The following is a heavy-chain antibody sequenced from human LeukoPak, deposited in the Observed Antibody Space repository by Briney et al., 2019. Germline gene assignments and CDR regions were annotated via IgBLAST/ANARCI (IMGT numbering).Heavy chain of an antibody. CDR2: IHHTGNT. CDR1: GSSITTYTH. D-gene: IGHD6-13*01. CDR3: ARHSSSWSPSPDY. J-gene: IGHJ4*02. Sequence: SETLSLTCTVSGSSITTYTHWGWIRQSPGKGLEWIASIHHTGNTYYNPSLESRVTISIDTSKNQFSLEVRSVTAADTAVYYCARHSSSWSPSPDYWGQGTLVTVSS. V-gene: IGHV4-38-2*02.